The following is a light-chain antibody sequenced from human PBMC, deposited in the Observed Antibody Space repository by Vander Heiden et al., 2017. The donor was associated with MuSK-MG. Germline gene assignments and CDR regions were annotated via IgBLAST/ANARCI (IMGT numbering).Light chain of an antibody. V-gene: IGKV2-40*01. Sequence: DIVMTQTPLSLPVTPGEPASISCRSSQSLLHSETRGTHLDWYLQKPGQSPQLPLHTGSYRVSPVPDRHRGRGSLSHFSLKIIRMKVAAVGLYFSRQRIAYPHTLGQGTKLXIK. CDR2: TGS. J-gene: IGKJ2*01. CDR3: RQRIAYPHT. CDR1: QSLLHSETRGTH.